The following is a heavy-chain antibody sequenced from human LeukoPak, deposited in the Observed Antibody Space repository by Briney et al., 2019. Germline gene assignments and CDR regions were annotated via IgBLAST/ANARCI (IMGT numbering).Heavy chain of an antibody. CDR1: GFTFNNYN. Sequence: GGSLRLSCTASGFTFNNYNLNWVRQAPGKGLEWVSSISSSSTYIYYADSVKGRFTVSRDNAKSSVYLQMNSLRSEDTAVYHCARPTWSYNAFDIWGRGTLVTVSS. CDR3: ARPTWSYNAFDI. D-gene: IGHD2-15*01. CDR2: ISSSSTYI. J-gene: IGHJ3*02. V-gene: IGHV3-21*01.